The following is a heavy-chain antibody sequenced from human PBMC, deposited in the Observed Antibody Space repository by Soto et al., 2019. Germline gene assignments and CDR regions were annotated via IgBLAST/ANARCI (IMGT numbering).Heavy chain of an antibody. CDR3: ARDYYYDSSGYHDYGMDV. Sequence: GASVKVSCKASGYTFTSYGISWVRQAPGQGLEWMGWISAYNGNTNYAQKLQGRVTMTTDTSTSTAYMELRSLRSDDTAVYYCARDYYYDSSGYHDYGMDVWGQGTTVTSP. D-gene: IGHD3-22*01. V-gene: IGHV1-18*01. CDR2: ISAYNGNT. CDR1: GYTFTSYG. J-gene: IGHJ6*02.